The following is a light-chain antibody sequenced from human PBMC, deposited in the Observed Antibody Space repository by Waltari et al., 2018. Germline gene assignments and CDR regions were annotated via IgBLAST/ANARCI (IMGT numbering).Light chain of an antibody. Sequence: IMLTQSPGTLSLSPGERATLSCRASQSISSYLAWYQQKPGQATRLLIYGASTRATGIPDRFSGSGSGTDFSLTISGLEPEDSAVYYCQHHFRLPATFGQGTKVEIK. V-gene: IGKV3-20*01. J-gene: IGKJ1*01. CDR1: QSISSY. CDR3: QHHFRLPAT. CDR2: GAS.